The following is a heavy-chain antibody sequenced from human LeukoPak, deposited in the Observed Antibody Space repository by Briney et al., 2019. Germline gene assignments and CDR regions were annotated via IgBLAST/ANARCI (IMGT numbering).Heavy chain of an antibody. J-gene: IGHJ4*02. CDR1: GFTFHTYA. D-gene: IGHD3-10*01. CDR3: AKEREEVVLLWLGELDS. V-gene: IGHV3-23*01. CDR2: ISGDGSGT. Sequence: GGSLRLSCAASGFTFHTYAMSWVRQAPGKGLEWVAAISGDGSGTYYADSVKGRFTISRDNSKITLYLQMNSLRAEDTAVYYCAKEREEVVLLWLGELDSWGRGALVTVSS.